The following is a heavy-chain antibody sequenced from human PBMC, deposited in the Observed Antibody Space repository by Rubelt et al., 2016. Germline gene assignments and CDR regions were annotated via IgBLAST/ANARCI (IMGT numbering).Heavy chain of an antibody. J-gene: IGHJ5*02. D-gene: IGHD6-19*01. CDR2: INAGNGNT. Sequence: QVQLVQSGAEVKKPGASVKVSCKASGYTFTSYAMHWVRQAPGQRLEWMGWINAGNGNTKYSQKFQGSSTSTRETPESTGYVGLSSLRSEDTARNYWARVIWGSGGSNNWFDPWGQGNLVTVSP. V-gene: IGHV1-3*01. CDR3: ARVIWGSGGSNNWFDP. CDR1: GYTFTSYA.